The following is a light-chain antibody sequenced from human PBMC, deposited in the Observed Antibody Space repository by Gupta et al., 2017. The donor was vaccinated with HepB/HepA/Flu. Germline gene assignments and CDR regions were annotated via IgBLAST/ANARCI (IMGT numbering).Light chain of an antibody. CDR2: RNN. CDR3: SAWESSLSDQV. V-gene: IGLV10-54*04. J-gene: IGLJ3*02. CDR1: SNHLSHQG. Sequence: HASASRPDRVSNGLVATALHTYTRHSNHLSHQGAAWKQQHQGNPPILLAYRNNSRATDMSEGVSASSLRNTATLTMTRLQPQDEADYYCSAWESSLSDQVFGGGTKLTVL.